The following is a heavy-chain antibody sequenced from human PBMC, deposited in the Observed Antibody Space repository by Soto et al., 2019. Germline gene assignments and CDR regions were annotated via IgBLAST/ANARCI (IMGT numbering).Heavy chain of an antibody. V-gene: IGHV3-9*01. CDR2: ISWNSGRI. D-gene: IGHD6-13*01. CDR1: GFTFDDYA. J-gene: IGHJ6*02. Sequence: GGSLRLSCAASGFTFDDYAMHWVRQAPGKGLEWVSGISWNSGRIGYADSVKGRFIISRDNAKNSLYLQMNSLRAGDTAVYYCAKDQVIRQQLPGYYYYGMDVWGQGTTVTVSS. CDR3: AKDQVIRQQLPGYYYYGMDV.